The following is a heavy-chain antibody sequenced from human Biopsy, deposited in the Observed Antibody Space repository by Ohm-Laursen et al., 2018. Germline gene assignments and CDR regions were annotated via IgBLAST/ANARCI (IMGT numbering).Heavy chain of an antibody. CDR3: ARQEFATSPLDY. J-gene: IGHJ4*02. D-gene: IGHD3-10*01. Sequence: SETLSLTCTVTGGSISRSSYYWDWIRQPPGKGLEWIGSIYYSGSTYYNPSLKSRVTISADRSKNQFSLKLTSVTAADTAMYYCARQEFATSPLDYWGQGSLVTVSP. V-gene: IGHV4-39*01. CDR2: IYYSGST. CDR1: GGSISRSSYY.